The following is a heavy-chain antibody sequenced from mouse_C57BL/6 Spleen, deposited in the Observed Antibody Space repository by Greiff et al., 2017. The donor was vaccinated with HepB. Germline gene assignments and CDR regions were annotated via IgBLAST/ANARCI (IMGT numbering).Heavy chain of an antibody. CDR2: IYPGDGDT. CDR1: GYAFRSSW. CDR3: AREGLPNYFDY. Sequence: QVQLQQSGPELVKPGASVKISCKASGYAFRSSWMNWVKQRPGKGLEWIGRIYPGDGDTNYNGKVKGKATLTADKSSSTAYMQLSSLTSEDSAVYFYAREGLPNYFDYWGQGTTLTVSS. J-gene: IGHJ2*01. D-gene: IGHD5-5*01. V-gene: IGHV1-82*01.